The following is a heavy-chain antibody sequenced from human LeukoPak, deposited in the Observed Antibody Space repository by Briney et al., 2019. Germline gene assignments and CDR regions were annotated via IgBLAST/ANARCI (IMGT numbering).Heavy chain of an antibody. V-gene: IGHV3-74*01. CDR2: INSEGSST. Sequence: GSLRLSCAASGFTFSSYWMHWVRQAPGKGLVWVSRINSEGSSTSYADSVQGRFTISRDNAKNTLYLQMNSLRAGDTAVYHCARVLIFGSNVFDPWGQGTLVTVSS. CDR1: GFTFSSYW. J-gene: IGHJ5*02. D-gene: IGHD3-3*01. CDR3: ARVLIFGSNVFDP.